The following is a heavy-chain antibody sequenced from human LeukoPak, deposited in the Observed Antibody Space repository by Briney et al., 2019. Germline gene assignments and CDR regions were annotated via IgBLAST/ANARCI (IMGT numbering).Heavy chain of an antibody. CDR2: INPNSGGT. CDR1: GYTFTGYY. D-gene: IGHD6-19*01. V-gene: IGHV1-2*02. Sequence: RASVKVSCKASGYTFTGYYMHWVRQAPGQGLEWMGWINPNSGGTNYAQKFQGRVTMTRDTSISTAYMELSRLRSDDTAVYYCARDYSSGWLPLNWGQGTLVTVSS. J-gene: IGHJ4*02. CDR3: ARDYSSGWLPLN.